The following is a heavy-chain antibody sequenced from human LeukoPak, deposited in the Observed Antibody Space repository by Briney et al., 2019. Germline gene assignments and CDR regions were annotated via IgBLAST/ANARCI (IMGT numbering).Heavy chain of an antibody. CDR1: GGSFSGYY. D-gene: IGHD6-13*01. J-gene: IGHJ5*02. CDR3: ARDQAAVWYGYNWFDP. V-gene: IGHV4-34*01. CDR2: INHSGST. Sequence: SETLSLTFAVYGGSFSGYYWSWIRQPPGKGLEWIGEINHSGSTNYNPSLKSRVTISVDTSKNQFSLKLSSVTAADTAVYYCARDQAAVWYGYNWFDPWGQGTLVTVSS.